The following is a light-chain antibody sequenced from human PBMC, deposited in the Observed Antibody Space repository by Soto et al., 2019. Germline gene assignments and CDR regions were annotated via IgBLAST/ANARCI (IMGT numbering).Light chain of an antibody. V-gene: IGLV2-14*03. CDR3: SSYTSGSTSVV. J-gene: IGLJ2*01. CDR1: SGDVGGYNY. CDR2: DVI. Sequence: QSALTQPASVSGSPGQSITISCTATSGDVGGYNYVSWYQQHPGKAPKLMIFDVINRPSGVSNRFSGSKSGNTASLTISGLQAEDDADYYCSSYTSGSTSVVFGGRTKVTVL.